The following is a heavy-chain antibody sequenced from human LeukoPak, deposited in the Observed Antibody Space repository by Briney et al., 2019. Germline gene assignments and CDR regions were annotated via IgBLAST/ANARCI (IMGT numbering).Heavy chain of an antibody. CDR1: GFTFTSSA. CDR2: IGFQCGNT. J-gene: IGHJ4*02. D-gene: IGHD3-22*01. CDR3: AASPDYYDSSGYSYSFDY. Sequence: GVSVKVSCKASGFTFTSSAVQWVRQARGQRLEWIGWIGFQCGNTNYAQKFHERVTITRDMSTSTAYMELSSLRSEDTAVYYCAASPDYYDSSGYSYSFDYWGQGTLVTVSS. V-gene: IGHV1-58*01.